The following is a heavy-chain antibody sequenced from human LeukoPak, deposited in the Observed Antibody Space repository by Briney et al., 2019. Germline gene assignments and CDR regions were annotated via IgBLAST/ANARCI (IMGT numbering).Heavy chain of an antibody. CDR1: GFTFSSYS. D-gene: IGHD6-19*01. CDR2: ISSSSSDK. CDR3: ARAPPISSGWYGVLDY. J-gene: IGHJ4*02. Sequence: GGSLRLSCAASGFTFSSYSMNWVRLPPGKGLEWVSYISSSSSDKKYADSVKGRFTISRDNAKNTLYLQMNSLRAEDTAVYYCARAPPISSGWYGVLDYWGQGTLVTVSS. V-gene: IGHV3-48*01.